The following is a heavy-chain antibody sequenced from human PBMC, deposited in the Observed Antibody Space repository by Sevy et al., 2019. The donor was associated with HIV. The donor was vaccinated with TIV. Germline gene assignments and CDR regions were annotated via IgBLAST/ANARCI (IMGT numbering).Heavy chain of an antibody. V-gene: IGHV3-30-3*01. D-gene: IGHD5-12*01. CDR1: GFTFSSYA. CDR2: ISYDGSNK. J-gene: IGHJ6*02. CDR3: ARISGYDHLIGKSGYYNYYYGMDV. Sequence: GGSLRLSCAASGFTFSSYAMHWVRQAPGKGLEWVAVISYDGSNKYYADSVKGRFTISRDNSKNTLYLQMNSLRAEDTAVYYCARISGYDHLIGKSGYYNYYYGMDVWGQGTTVTVSS.